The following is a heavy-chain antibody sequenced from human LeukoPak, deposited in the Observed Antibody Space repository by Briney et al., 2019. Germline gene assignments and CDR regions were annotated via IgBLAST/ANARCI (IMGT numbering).Heavy chain of an antibody. J-gene: IGHJ5*02. CDR3: ARGGGNSRLDP. CDR1: GDMFTDKY. Sequence: ATVKVSCKASGDMFTDKYMHWGRQAPGQGREGMGGMNANSGGTNYAQTFQRRVSMTRDTSINTAFMELSSLKSDDTAVYYCARGGGNSRLDPWGQGTLVTVSS. CDR2: MNANSGGT. V-gene: IGHV1-2*02. D-gene: IGHD4-23*01.